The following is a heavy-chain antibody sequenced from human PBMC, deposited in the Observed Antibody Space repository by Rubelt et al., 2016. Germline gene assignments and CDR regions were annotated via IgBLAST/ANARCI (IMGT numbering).Heavy chain of an antibody. D-gene: IGHD3-9*01. CDR2: IIPIFGTA. CDR1: GGTFSSYA. J-gene: IGHJ6*02. Sequence: QVQLVQSGAEVKKPGSSVKVSCKASGGTFSSYAISWVRQAPGQGLEWMGGIIPIFGTANYAQKLQGRVTITADKSTSTAYMELSGLRSEDTAVYYCASPPYDILTGYDYYYGMDVWGQGTTVTVSS. V-gene: IGHV1-69*06. CDR3: ASPPYDILTGYDYYYGMDV.